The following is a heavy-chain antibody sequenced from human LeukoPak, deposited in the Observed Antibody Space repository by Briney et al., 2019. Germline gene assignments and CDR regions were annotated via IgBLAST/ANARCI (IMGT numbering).Heavy chain of an antibody. V-gene: IGHV3-33*08. D-gene: IGHD3-10*01. Sequence: HPGRSVRVSCGACGFPFSNYDMQGVPQARGKGGEWVAHIWYHENNKYYADSVKGRFTISRDNSKNTLYLQMNSLRVEDTAVYYCARGKLGSFDIWGQGTLVTVSS. J-gene: IGHJ3*02. CDR2: IWYHENNK. CDR3: ARGKLGSFDI. CDR1: GFPFSNYD.